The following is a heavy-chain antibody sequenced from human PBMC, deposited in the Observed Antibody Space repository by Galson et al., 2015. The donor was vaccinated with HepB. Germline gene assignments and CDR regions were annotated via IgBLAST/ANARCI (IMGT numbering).Heavy chain of an antibody. V-gene: IGHV1-24*01. J-gene: IGHJ3*02. CDR1: GYTLTELS. CDR3: ATDQYNVLMVYAQTSHGAFDI. Sequence: SVKVSCKVSGYTLTELSMHWVRQAPGKGLEWMGGFDPEDGETIYAQKFQGRVTMTEDTSTDTAYMELSSLRSEDTAVYYCATDQYNVLMVYAQTSHGAFDIWGRGTMVTVSS. CDR2: FDPEDGET. D-gene: IGHD2-8*01.